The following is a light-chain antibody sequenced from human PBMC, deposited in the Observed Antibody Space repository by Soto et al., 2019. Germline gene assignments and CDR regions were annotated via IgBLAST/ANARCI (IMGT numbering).Light chain of an antibody. J-gene: IGLJ3*02. CDR3: SSYTSSSTLV. V-gene: IGLV2-14*01. Sequence: QSALTQPASVSGSPGQSITISCTGTSSDVGGYNYVSWYQQHPGKAPKLMIYEVSNRPSGVSNRFSGSKSGSTASLTISGLQDEDEAGYYCSSYTSSSTLVFGGGTKLTVL. CDR2: EVS. CDR1: SSDVGGYNY.